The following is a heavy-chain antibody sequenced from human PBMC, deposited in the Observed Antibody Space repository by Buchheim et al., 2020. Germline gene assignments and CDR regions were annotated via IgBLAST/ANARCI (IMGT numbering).Heavy chain of an antibody. V-gene: IGHV3-7*01. J-gene: IGHJ6*02. CDR1: GFTFNTYW. Sequence: EVQLVESGGDLVQPGGSLRLSCAASGFTFNTYWMSWVRQAPGKGLEWVATLKSDGSEKYYVDSVKGRFTVSRDNAENSLYLQMNSLRAEDTAVYYCARRGGMDVWGQGTT. CDR3: ARRGGMDV. D-gene: IGHD3-10*01. CDR2: LKSDGSEK.